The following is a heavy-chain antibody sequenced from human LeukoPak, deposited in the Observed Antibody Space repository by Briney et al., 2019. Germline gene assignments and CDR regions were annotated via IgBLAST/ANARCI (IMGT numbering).Heavy chain of an antibody. CDR3: ARGRVTIAAAGTWSGGYFDY. D-gene: IGHD6-13*01. Sequence: ASETLSLTCAVYGGSFSVYYWSWIRQPPGKGLVWIGEINHSGSTNYNPSLKSRVTISVDTSKNQFSLKLSSVTAADTAVYYCARGRVTIAAAGTWSGGYFDYWGQGTLVTVSS. CDR2: INHSGST. CDR1: GGSFSVYY. J-gene: IGHJ4*02. V-gene: IGHV4-34*01.